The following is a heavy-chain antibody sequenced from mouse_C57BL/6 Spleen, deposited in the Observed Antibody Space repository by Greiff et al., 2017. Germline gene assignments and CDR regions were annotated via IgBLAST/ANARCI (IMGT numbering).Heavy chain of an antibody. D-gene: IGHD1-1*01. CDR1: GYTFNSYW. CDR3: ANYCGSSFDY. J-gene: IGHJ2*01. CDR2: IYPGSGST. Sequence: QVQLQQPGAELVKPGASVKMSCKASGYTFNSYWITWVKQRPGQGLEWIGDIYPGSGSTNYNEKFKSKATLTVDTSSSTAYMQLSSLPSEDSAVYYCANYCGSSFDYWGQGTTLTVSS. V-gene: IGHV1-55*01.